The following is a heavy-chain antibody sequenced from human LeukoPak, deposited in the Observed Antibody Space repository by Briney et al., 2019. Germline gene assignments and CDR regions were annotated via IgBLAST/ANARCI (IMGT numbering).Heavy chain of an antibody. CDR3: AKIGVELPFDI. J-gene: IGHJ3*02. D-gene: IGHD1-7*01. CDR1: GFTFSSYA. V-gene: IGHV3-23*01. Sequence: AGGSLRLSCAASGFTFSSYAMSWVRQAPGKGLEWVSAISGSGGSTYYADSVKGRFTISRDISKNTLYLQMDSLRAEDTAVYYCAKIGVELPFDIWGQGTMVTVSS. CDR2: ISGSGGST.